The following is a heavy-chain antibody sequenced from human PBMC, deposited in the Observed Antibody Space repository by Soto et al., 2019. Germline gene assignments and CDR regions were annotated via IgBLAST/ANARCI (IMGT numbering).Heavy chain of an antibody. CDR1: GGSISSYY. D-gene: IGHD3-10*01. CDR3: ARGESYYQYMDV. Sequence: QVQLQESGPGLVKPSETLSLTCTVSGGSISSYYWSWIRQPPGKGLEWIGYIYYTGSTNYNPSLKSRLTVSVDTSKNQFSLRLTSVTTADTSVYYCARGESYYQYMDVWGKGTTDTVSS. J-gene: IGHJ6*03. V-gene: IGHV4-59*08. CDR2: IYYTGST.